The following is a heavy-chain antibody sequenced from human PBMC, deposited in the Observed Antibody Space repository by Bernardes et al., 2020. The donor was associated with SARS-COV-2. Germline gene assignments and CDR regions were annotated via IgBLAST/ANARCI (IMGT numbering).Heavy chain of an antibody. J-gene: IGHJ4*02. CDR1: GFTFSNNA. D-gene: IGHD6-13*01. CDR3: AKLGVRSSSPFDY. CDR2: ISDSA. Sequence: GGSLRLSCAASGFTFSNNAMYWVRQAPGKGLEWVSAISDSAYYADSVKGRFTISRDNSKNTLYLQMNSLRAEDTAVYYCAKLGVRSSSPFDYWGQGTLVTVSS. V-gene: IGHV3-23*01.